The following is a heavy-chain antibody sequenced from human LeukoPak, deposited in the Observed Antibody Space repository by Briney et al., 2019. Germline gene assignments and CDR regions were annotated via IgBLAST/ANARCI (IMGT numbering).Heavy chain of an antibody. CDR2: IREDGSEK. Sequence: GGSLRLSCAASGFTFSIYWMAWVRQAPGKGLEWLANIREDGSEKYYADSVKGRFTISRDNAKNSLYLQMSSLRAEDTAVYSCARDWRSVVRGRITQGGGFDIWGQGTMVTVSS. CDR3: ARDWRSVVRGRITQGGGFDI. V-gene: IGHV3-7*04. D-gene: IGHD3-10*01. J-gene: IGHJ3*02. CDR1: GFTFSIYW.